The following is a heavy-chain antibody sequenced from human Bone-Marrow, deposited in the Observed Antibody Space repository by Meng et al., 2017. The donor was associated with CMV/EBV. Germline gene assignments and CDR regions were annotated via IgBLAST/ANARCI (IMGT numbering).Heavy chain of an antibody. CDR1: GFTFSSYA. CDR3: AIDIDRRITIFDYYYYGMDV. D-gene: IGHD3-3*01. J-gene: IGHJ6*02. CDR2: MSYDGSNK. Sequence: GESLKISCAASGFTFSSYAMHWVRQAPGKGLEWVAVMSYDGSNKYYADSVKGRFTISRDNSKNTLYLQMNSLRAEDTAVYYCAIDIDRRITIFDYYYYGMDVWGQGTTVTVSS. V-gene: IGHV3-30-3*01.